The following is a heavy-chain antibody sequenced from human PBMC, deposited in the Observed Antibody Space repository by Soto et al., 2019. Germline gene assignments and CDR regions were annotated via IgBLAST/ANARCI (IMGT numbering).Heavy chain of an antibody. J-gene: IGHJ3*02. CDR2: IYYSGST. CDR3: ARRWGSAFDI. Sequence: ASETLSLTCAVSGGSIISGGYSWSWIRQPPGKGLEWIGYIYYSGSTNYNPSLKSRVTISVDTSKNQFSLKLSSVTAADTAVYYCARRWGSAFDIWGQGTMVTVSS. D-gene: IGHD3-16*01. V-gene: IGHV4-61*08. CDR1: GGSIISGGYS.